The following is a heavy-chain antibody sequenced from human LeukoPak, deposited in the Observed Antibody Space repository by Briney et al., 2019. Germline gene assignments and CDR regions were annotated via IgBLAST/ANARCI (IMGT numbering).Heavy chain of an antibody. CDR2: IKEDGRDK. CDR3: ARDRGWQQFDF. J-gene: IGHJ4*02. D-gene: IGHD5-24*01. Sequence: GGSLRLSCVASGFTFGKSWMTWVRQAPGKGLERVANIKEDGRDKNYVDSVKGRFTISRDNAKNSMYLEMNSLRVEDTAVYYCARDRGWQQFDFWGQGTLVTVSS. CDR1: GFTFGKSW. V-gene: IGHV3-7*01.